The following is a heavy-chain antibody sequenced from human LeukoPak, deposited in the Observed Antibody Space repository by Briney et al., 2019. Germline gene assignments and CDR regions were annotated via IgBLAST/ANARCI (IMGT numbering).Heavy chain of an antibody. V-gene: IGHV3-9*01. CDR2: ISWNSGSI. CDR1: GFTFDDYA. D-gene: IGHD4-17*01. Sequence: PGGSLRLSCAASGFTFDDYAMHWVRQAPGKGLEWVSGISWNSGSIGYADSVKGRFTISRDNAKNSLYLQMNSLRAEDTALYYCAKSTYRTTVTTALFDYWGQGTLVTVSS. J-gene: IGHJ4*02. CDR3: AKSTYRTTVTTALFDY.